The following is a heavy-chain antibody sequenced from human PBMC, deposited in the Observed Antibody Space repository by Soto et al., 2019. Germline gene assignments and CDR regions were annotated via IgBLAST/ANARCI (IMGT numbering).Heavy chain of an antibody. J-gene: IGHJ5*02. D-gene: IGHD3-10*02. CDR3: ARARRITMSPGVRFDP. V-gene: IGHV4-34*01. CDR1: GGSFSGYY. Sequence: SEPLSLTCAVYGGSFSGYYWSWIRQPPEKGLEWIGEINHSGSTNYHPSLTSRVTISVDTSKNQFSLKLSSVTAADTAVYYCARARRITMSPGVRFDPWGQGTLVTVSS. CDR2: INHSGST.